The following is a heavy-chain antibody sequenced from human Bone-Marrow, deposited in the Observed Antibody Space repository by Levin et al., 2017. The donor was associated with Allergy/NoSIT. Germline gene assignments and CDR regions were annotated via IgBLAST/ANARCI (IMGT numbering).Heavy chain of an antibody. Sequence: GESLKISCAASGFAFSNSWMSWVRQTPGKGLEWVANIKEDGSEKYYVDSVKGRFTISRDNAKNSLYVQMNSLRAEDTAVYYCARDQFRRATIGARWFDPWGQGTLVIVSS. CDR3: ARDQFRRATIGARWFDP. CDR1: GFAFSNSW. D-gene: IGHD5-24*01. V-gene: IGHV3-7*01. CDR2: IKEDGSEK. J-gene: IGHJ5*02.